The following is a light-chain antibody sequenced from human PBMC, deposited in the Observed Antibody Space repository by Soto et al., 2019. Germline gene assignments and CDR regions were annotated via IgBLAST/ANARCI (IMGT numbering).Light chain of an antibody. CDR3: HQYDTWPQT. J-gene: IGKJ1*01. CDR2: GAS. CDR1: QSVSSN. Sequence: EIVMTQSPVTLSVSPGERATLSCRASQSVSSNLAWHQQKPGQAPRLLIYGASTRATGIPARFSGSGSGTEFTLTISGLQSEDFAVYYCHQYDTWPQTFGQGTRVDIK. V-gene: IGKV3-15*01.